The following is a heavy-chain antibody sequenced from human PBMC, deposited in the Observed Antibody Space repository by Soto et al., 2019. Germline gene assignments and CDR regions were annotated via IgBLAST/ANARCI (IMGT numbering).Heavy chain of an antibody. Sequence: EVQLVESGGGLVQPGRSLRLSCVASGFTADDYAMHWVRQAPGKGLEWVSGISSNSDTIDYADSVKGRFTISRDNAKNSLCLQMNSLRPADTALYYCAKDMKSGGMTTIHYFDSWGQGTLVTVSS. D-gene: IGHD4-17*01. J-gene: IGHJ4*02. V-gene: IGHV3-9*02. CDR1: GFTADDYA. CDR2: ISSNSDTI. CDR3: AKDMKSGGMTTIHYFDS.